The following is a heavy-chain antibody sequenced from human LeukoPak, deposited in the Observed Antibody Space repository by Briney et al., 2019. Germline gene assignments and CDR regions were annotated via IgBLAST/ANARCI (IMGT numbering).Heavy chain of an antibody. D-gene: IGHD3/OR15-3a*01. J-gene: IGHJ6*03. V-gene: IGHV1-18*01. Sequence: ASVKVSCKASGYTFTNFGISWVRQAPGKGLEWMGWISAKNGNTNYAQKVQGRVTMTTDTSTSTAYMELRSLRSDDTAVYYCARLDGTYHRAYYYFYYMDVWGEGTTVTVSS. CDR3: ARLDGTYHRAYYYFYYMDV. CDR1: GYTFTNFG. CDR2: ISAKNGNT.